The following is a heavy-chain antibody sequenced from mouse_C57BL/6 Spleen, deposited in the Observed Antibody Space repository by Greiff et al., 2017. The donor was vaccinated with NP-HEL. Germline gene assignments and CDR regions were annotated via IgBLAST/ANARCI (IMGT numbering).Heavy chain of an antibody. Sequence: VKVVESGPGLVQPSQSLSITCTVSGFSLTSYGVHWVRQSPGKGLEWLGVIWRGGSTDYNAAFISRLSISKDNSKSQVFFKMHSLQADDTAIYSCARKGDSMDYWGQGTSVTVSS. CDR2: IWRGGST. CDR1: GFSLTSYG. V-gene: IGHV2-2*01. J-gene: IGHJ4*01. CDR3: ARKGDSMDY.